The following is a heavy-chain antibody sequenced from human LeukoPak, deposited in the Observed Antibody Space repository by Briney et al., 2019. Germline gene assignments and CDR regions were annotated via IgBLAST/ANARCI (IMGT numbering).Heavy chain of an antibody. D-gene: IGHD4-17*01. CDR2: IYFIGNT. CDR1: GGSISHYY. J-gene: IGHJ4*02. Sequence: PSETLSLPYTVSGGSISHYYWSWIRQSPGKGLEWIGYIYFIGNTDYNPSLKSRVTISVDTSKNQFSLRLSSVTAADTAVYYCARTTSPARYADYQQIDYWGQGILVTVSS. CDR3: ARTTSPARYADYQQIDY. V-gene: IGHV4-59*01.